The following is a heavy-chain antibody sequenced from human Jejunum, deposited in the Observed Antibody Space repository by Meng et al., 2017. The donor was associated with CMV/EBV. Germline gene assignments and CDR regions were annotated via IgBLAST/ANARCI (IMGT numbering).Heavy chain of an antibody. J-gene: IGHJ4*02. CDR3: ARGGWYLD. D-gene: IGHD6-13*01. Sequence: LTCTVSGGSISSNNLYWGWIRQPPGKGLEWIGSIYYSGSTDYNPSLKSRVSISVDTSKNQFSLKLSSVTAADTAVYYCARGGWYLDWGQGTLVTVSS. CDR2: IYYSGST. CDR1: GGSISSNNLY. V-gene: IGHV4-39*07.